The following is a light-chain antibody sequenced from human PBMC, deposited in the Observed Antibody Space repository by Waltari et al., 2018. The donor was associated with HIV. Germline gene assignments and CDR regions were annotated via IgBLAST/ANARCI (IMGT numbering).Light chain of an antibody. CDR3: CSYAGSSTPV. J-gene: IGLJ2*01. CDR1: SSDVGGYNL. CDR2: EGS. V-gene: IGLV2-23*01. Sequence: SALTQPAPVSGSPGQSITISCTGTSSDVGGYNLVPWYQQHPGKAPQLMIYEGSKRPSGVSNRFSGSKSGNTASLTISGLQAEDEADYYCCSYAGSSTPVFGGGTKLTVL.